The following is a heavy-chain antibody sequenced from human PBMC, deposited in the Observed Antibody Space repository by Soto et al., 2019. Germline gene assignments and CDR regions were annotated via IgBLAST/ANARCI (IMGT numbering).Heavy chain of an antibody. CDR1: GFSLSTSGEA. J-gene: IGHJ5*02. V-gene: IGHV2-5*02. Sequence: QITLKESGPALVKPTQTLTLTCTFSGFSLSTSGEAVGWIRQPPGEALEWLALIYWDDDNRYNPTLKTRLTITKDTSKHQVVLTLTNRDPVDTATYYCAHYVSASPAGWFDPWGQGILVTVSS. D-gene: IGHD3-10*01. CDR3: AHYVSASPAGWFDP. CDR2: IYWDDDN.